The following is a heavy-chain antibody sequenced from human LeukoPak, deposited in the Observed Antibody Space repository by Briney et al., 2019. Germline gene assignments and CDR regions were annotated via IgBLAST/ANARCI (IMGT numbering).Heavy chain of an antibody. CDR2: IIDSDGST. CDR1: VFTLSYSS. J-gene: IGHJ4*02. D-gene: IGHD3-22*01. Sequence: GGSLRLSWAASVFTLSYSSMSWVSQAPGRGLEWVSAIIDSDGSTYYAHAVKGRFTISRDNSKNTLYLHMNSLRAEDTAVYYCAKLITRTPEEWGQATLVTVSS. V-gene: IGHV3-23*01. CDR3: AKLITRTPEE.